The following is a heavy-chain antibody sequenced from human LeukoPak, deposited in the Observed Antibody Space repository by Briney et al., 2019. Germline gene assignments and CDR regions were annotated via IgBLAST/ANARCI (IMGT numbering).Heavy chain of an antibody. Sequence: SETLSLTCAVYGGSFSGYYWSWIRQPPGKGLEWIGEINHSGSTNYNPSLKSRVTISVDTSKNQFSLNLSSVTAADTAVYYCARDYATDWFDPWGQGTLVTVSS. CDR2: INHSGST. CDR3: ARDYATDWFDP. J-gene: IGHJ5*02. CDR1: GGSFSGYY. V-gene: IGHV4-34*01. D-gene: IGHD4-17*01.